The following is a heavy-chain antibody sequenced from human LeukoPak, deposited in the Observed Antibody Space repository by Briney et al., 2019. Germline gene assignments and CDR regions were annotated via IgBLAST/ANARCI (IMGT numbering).Heavy chain of an antibody. J-gene: IGHJ3*01. CDR1: GFTFSSYW. CDR3: TKGYSGLDIYAFDV. V-gene: IGHV3-7*03. D-gene: IGHD1-26*01. CDR2: IKQDGSEK. Sequence: GGSLRLSCAASGFTFSSYWMSWVRQAPGKGLEWVANIKQDGSEKYYVDSVKGRFTISRDNAKNSLYLLMNSLKTEDTAVYFCTKGYSGLDIYAFDVWGQGTMVTVSS.